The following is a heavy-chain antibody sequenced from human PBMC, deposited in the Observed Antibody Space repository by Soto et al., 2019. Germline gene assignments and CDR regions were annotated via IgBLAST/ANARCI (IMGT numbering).Heavy chain of an antibody. J-gene: IGHJ4*02. CDR2: LNPKSGMT. V-gene: IGHV1-8*01. CDR3: ARVAGSPDY. D-gene: IGHD1-26*01. Sequence: QVQLVQSGPEVKKPGASVKVSCKASGYTFTTYDFNWVRQAPGQGLEWMGWLNPKSGMTGSAQKFQGRVTMTRDSYISAVYMELSRLRAEDKAVYYCARVAGSPDYWGQGTLVTVSS. CDR1: GYTFTTYD.